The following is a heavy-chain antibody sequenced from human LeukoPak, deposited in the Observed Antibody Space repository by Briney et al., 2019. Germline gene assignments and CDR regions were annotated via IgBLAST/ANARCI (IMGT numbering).Heavy chain of an antibody. CDR1: GSIFTSYW. V-gene: IGHV5-10-1*01. CDR2: IDPSDSYT. Sequence: GAALKISCKGSGSIFTSYWISWVRPLPGKGLEWMGRIDPSDSYTNYSPSFQGHVTISADKSTSTAYLQWSSLKASDTAMYYCARHPPAWYFDLWGRGTLVTVSS. J-gene: IGHJ2*01. CDR3: ARHPPAWYFDL.